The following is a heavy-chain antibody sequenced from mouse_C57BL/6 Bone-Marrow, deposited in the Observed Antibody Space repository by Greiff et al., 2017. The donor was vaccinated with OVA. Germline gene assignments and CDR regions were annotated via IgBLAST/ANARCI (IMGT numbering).Heavy chain of an antibody. D-gene: IGHD2-5*01. J-gene: IGHJ4*01. CDR1: GYTFTDYY. CDR3: ARESNYGGYAMDY. CDR2: INPNNGGT. V-gene: IGHV1-26*01. Sequence: VQLQQSGPELVKPGASVKISCKASGYTFTDYYMNWVKQSHGKSLEWIGDINPNNGGTSYNQKFKGKATLTVDKSSSTAYMELRSLTSEDSAVYYCARESNYGGYAMDYWGQGTSVTVSS.